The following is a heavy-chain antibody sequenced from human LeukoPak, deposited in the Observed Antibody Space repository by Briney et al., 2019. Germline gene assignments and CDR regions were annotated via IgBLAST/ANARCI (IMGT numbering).Heavy chain of an antibody. CDR2: INHSGST. Sequence: PSETLSLTCAVYGGSFSGYYWSWIRQPPGKGLEWIGEINHSGSTNYNPSLKSRVTISVDTSKNQFSLKLSSVTAADTAVYYCARATGEPFDYWGQGTLVTVSS. D-gene: IGHD3-16*01. J-gene: IGHJ4*02. CDR3: ARATGEPFDY. V-gene: IGHV4-34*01. CDR1: GGSFSGYY.